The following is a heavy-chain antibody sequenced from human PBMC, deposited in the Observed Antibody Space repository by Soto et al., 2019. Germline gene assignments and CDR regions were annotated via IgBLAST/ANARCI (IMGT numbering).Heavy chain of an antibody. CDR3: ARLPSRHLVDY. D-gene: IGHD3-3*02. CDR2: MFYGVST. Sequence: SETLSLTCTVSGGSINSSGYYWGWIRQPPGKGLEWIGSMFYGVSTYYNPSLKSRVTVSVDTSKNQFSLNLRSVTAADTAVYYCARLPSRHLVDYWGQGTLVTVSS. CDR1: GGSINSSGYY. J-gene: IGHJ4*02. V-gene: IGHV4-39*01.